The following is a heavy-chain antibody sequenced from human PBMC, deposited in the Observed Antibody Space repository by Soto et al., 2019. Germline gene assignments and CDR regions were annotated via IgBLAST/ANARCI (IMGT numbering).Heavy chain of an antibody. CDR2: MGGSVDSK. D-gene: IGHD6-19*01. CDR3: ARDQISGWYDN. Sequence: EVQLLESGGGLVKPGGSLRLSCAASGFAFGRYALSWVRQAPRKGLEWVSAMGGSVDSKSYADSVKGRFTISRDDPKNTLFLEMNSLRPEDTAIYFCARDQISGWYDNWGQGTLVTVSS. V-gene: IGHV3-23*01. CDR1: GFAFGRYA. J-gene: IGHJ5*02.